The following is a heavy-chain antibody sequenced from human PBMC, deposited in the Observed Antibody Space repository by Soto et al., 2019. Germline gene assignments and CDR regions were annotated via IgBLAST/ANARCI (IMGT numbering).Heavy chain of an antibody. CDR2: ITGSAGST. V-gene: IGHV3-23*01. CDR3: ARRGLAGYYGMDV. Sequence: GGSLRLSCAASGFTFRDHSMSWVRQAPGKGLEWVSAITGSAGSTYYADSVEGRFTISRDISKNSLYLQMNSLRDEDTAVYYCARRGLAGYYGMDVWGQGTTVTVSS. J-gene: IGHJ6*02. D-gene: IGHD2-21*01. CDR1: GFTFRDHS.